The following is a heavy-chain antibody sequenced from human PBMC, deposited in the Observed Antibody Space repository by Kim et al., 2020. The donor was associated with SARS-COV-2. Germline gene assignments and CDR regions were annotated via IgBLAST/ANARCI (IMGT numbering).Heavy chain of an antibody. D-gene: IGHD6-13*01. J-gene: IGHJ4*02. V-gene: IGHV3-30*02. CDR3: AKDQYPYSSSLHSDY. Sequence: DSVKGRFTISRDNSKNTLYLQMNSLRAEDTAVYYCAKDQYPYSSSLHSDYWGQGTLVTVSS.